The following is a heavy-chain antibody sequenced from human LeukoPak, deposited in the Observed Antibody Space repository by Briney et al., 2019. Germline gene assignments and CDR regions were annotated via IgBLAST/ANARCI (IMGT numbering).Heavy chain of an antibody. Sequence: GTLSLTCALSGDSITNNNWWTWVRQAPGKGLEWVSAISGSGGSTYYADSVRGRFTISRDNSRNALYLQLSRLRVDDTAFYYCPKPLLTPGNWGPGTLVTVSS. CDR3: PKPLLTPGN. V-gene: IGHV3-23*01. CDR1: GDSITNNN. J-gene: IGHJ4*02. D-gene: IGHD4-23*01. CDR2: ISGSGGST.